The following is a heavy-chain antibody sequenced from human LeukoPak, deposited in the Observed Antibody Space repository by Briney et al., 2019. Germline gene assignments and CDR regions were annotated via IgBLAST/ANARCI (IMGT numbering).Heavy chain of an antibody. CDR1: GFTFSSYG. D-gene: IGHD3-10*01. Sequence: PGGSLRLPCAASGFTFSSYGMHWVRQAPGKGLVWVSRINSDGSSTSYADSVKGRFTISRDNAKNTLYLQMNSLRAEDTAVYYCARGDYGSGSLNYWFFDLWGRGTLVTVSS. J-gene: IGHJ2*01. CDR2: INSDGSST. V-gene: IGHV3-74*01. CDR3: ARGDYGSGSLNYWFFDL.